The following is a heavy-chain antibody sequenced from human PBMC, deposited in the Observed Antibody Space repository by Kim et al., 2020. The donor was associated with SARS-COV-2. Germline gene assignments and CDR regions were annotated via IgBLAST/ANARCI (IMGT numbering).Heavy chain of an antibody. CDR2: VHPGDSDT. J-gene: IGHJ4*02. Sequence: GESLKISCQGSGYTFTDYWIGWVRQTPGKGLEWMGIVHPGDSDTKYNRSFEGQVTISADKSINTAYLQWSSLSASDTAIYFCARHPWGEITYFAPWYDSWGQGTQVT. D-gene: IGHD3-9*01. CDR1: GYTFTDYW. CDR3: ARHPWGEITYFAPWYDS. V-gene: IGHV5-51*01.